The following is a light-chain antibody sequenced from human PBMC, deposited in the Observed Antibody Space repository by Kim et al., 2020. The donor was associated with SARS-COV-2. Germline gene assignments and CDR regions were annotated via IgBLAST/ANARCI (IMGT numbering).Light chain of an antibody. Sequence: SLSPGERATLSCRASQSVGNSLAWYQQKPGQAPRLVIYDASKRATGIPVRFSGGGSGTDFTLTISSLEPDDFAVYYCQQRRNLISFGQGTRLEIK. CDR2: DAS. CDR1: QSVGNS. J-gene: IGKJ5*01. V-gene: IGKV3-11*01. CDR3: QQRRNLIS.